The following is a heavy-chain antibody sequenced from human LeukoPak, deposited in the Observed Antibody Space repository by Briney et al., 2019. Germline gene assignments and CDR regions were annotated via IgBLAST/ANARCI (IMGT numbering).Heavy chain of an antibody. V-gene: IGHV3-53*01. CDR2: NHSSGST. Sequence: GGSLRLSCAASGFSVSSNYMNWVRQTPGKGLEWVSINHSSGSTFYADSVKGRFTVSRDDSKNTVYLQMNSLRAEDTAVYYCARSLFFDHWGQGTLVTVSS. CDR1: GFSVSSNY. J-gene: IGHJ4*02. D-gene: IGHD2-21*01. CDR3: ARSLFFDH.